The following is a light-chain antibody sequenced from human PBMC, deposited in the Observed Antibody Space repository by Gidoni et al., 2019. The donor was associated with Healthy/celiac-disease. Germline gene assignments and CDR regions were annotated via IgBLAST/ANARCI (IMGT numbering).Light chain of an antibody. CDR2: AAS. CDR3: QQSYSTLRT. V-gene: IGKV1-39*01. Sequence: DIQMTQSPSSLSASVGDRVTITCRASQSISSYLTRYQQKPGKAPKLLIYAASSLQSGVPSRCSGSGSGTDFTLTISSLQPEDFATYYCQQSYSTLRTFXXXTKVEIK. CDR1: QSISSY. J-gene: IGKJ1*01.